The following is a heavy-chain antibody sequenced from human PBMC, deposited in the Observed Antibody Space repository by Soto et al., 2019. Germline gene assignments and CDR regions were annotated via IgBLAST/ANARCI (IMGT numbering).Heavy chain of an antibody. Sequence: QVQLVQSGAEVKKPGSSVKVSCKASGGTFSSYAISWVRQAPGQGLEWMGGIIPIFGTANYAQKFQGRVTITADESTSTASMELSSLRPEATAVYYCARVPVDSSSWDGLNYGMDVWGQGTTVTVSS. V-gene: IGHV1-69*12. J-gene: IGHJ6*02. CDR2: IIPIFGTA. D-gene: IGHD6-13*01. CDR1: GGTFSSYA. CDR3: ARVPVDSSSWDGLNYGMDV.